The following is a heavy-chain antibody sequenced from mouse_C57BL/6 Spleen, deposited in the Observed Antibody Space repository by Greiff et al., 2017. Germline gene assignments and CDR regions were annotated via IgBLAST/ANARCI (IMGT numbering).Heavy chain of an antibody. CDR3: ARRTTVVAPYYAMDY. Sequence: EVQLQQSVPELVKPGASVKIPCTASGYTFTDYNMDWVKQSHGKSLEWIGDINPNNGGTIYNQKFKGKATLTVDKSSSTAYMELRSLTSEDTAVYDCARRTTVVAPYYAMDYWGQGTSVTVSS. CDR1: GYTFTDYN. CDR2: INPNNGGT. J-gene: IGHJ4*01. D-gene: IGHD1-1*01. V-gene: IGHV1-18*01.